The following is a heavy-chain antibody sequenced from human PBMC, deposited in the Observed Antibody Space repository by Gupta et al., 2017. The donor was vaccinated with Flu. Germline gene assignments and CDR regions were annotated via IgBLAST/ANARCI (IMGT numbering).Heavy chain of an antibody. CDR1: GFGFSAHY. V-gene: IGHV3-11*05. D-gene: IGHD6-19*01. CDR2: ISGSSSFT. Sequence: QVHLVESGGGLVKPGGSLRLSCEDSGFGFSAHYMSWIRQAPGKGLEWVSYISGSSSFTDYADSVKGRFTISRDNARNSLFLQMNSLRAEDTAIYYCARGFASVAGILDHWGQGILVTVSS. CDR3: ARGFASVAGILDH. J-gene: IGHJ4*02.